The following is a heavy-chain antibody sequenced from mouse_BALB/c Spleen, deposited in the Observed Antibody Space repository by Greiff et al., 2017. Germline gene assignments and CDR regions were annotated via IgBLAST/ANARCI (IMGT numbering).Heavy chain of an antibody. J-gene: IGHJ3*01. Sequence: EVQLVESGGGLVQPGGSLRLSCATSGFTFTDYYMSWVRQPPGKALEWLGFIRNKANGYTTEYSASVKGRFTISRDNSQSILYLQMNTLRAEDSATYYCARDSLPYYGNLFAYWGQGTLVTVSA. D-gene: IGHD2-10*01. CDR1: GFTFTDYY. V-gene: IGHV7-3*02. CDR3: ARDSLPYYGNLFAY. CDR2: IRNKANGYTT.